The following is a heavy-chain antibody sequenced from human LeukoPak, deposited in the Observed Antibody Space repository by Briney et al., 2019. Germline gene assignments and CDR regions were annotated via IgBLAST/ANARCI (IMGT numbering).Heavy chain of an antibody. D-gene: IGHD3-10*01. Sequence: PSETLSLTCAVYGGSFSGYYWSWIRQPPGKGREWIGEIDHSGSTNYNPSLKSRVTISVDTSKNQFSLKLSSVTAADTAVYYCAKGPYGAGSYGVDYWGQGTLVTVSS. CDR1: GGSFSGYY. V-gene: IGHV4-34*01. CDR2: IDHSGST. CDR3: AKGPYGAGSYGVDY. J-gene: IGHJ4*02.